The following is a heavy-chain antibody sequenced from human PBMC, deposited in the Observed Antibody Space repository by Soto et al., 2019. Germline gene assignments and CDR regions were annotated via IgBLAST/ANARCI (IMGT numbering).Heavy chain of an antibody. D-gene: IGHD3-22*01. Sequence: QGQLVQSGTVVKKPGASVKVSCKASGYSFTSYALHWVRHAPGQSLEWMGWINLGNSKTMYSQKFQGRVTLTRDKSASTAYMELNSLRSEDTAIYFCARAYYYDGSGYYYDVAFDLWGQGTMVTVSS. V-gene: IGHV1-3*01. CDR2: INLGNSKT. CDR1: GYSFTSYA. CDR3: ARAYYYDGSGYYYDVAFDL. J-gene: IGHJ3*01.